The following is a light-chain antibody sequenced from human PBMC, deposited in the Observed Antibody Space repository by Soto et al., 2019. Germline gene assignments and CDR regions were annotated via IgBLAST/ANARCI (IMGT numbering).Light chain of an antibody. J-gene: IGLJ2*01. CDR3: SSYTSSRTLV. CDR1: SSDVGGYNY. Sequence: QSVLPQPASVSGSHGQSITISCTGTSSDVGGYNYVSWYQQHPGKAPKLMIYDVSSRPSGVSNRFSGSKSGNTASLTISGLQAEDEADYYCSSYTSSRTLVFGGGTKLTVL. V-gene: IGLV2-14*01. CDR2: DVS.